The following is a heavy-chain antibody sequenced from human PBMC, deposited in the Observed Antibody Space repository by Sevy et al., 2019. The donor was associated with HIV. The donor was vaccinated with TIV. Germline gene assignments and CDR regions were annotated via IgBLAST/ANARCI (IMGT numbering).Heavy chain of an antibody. D-gene: IGHD5-18*01. J-gene: IGHJ4*02. Sequence: GGSLRLSCAASGFTVNSNYMTWVRQAPGKGLEGVSVIHSDDTTYHADSVKDRFTISRDNFKNTLYLHMSSLRAEDTDAYYCARGKSGYGYALNYWGQGTLVTVSS. CDR1: GFTVNSNY. CDR3: ARGKSGYGYALNY. V-gene: IGHV3-66*01. CDR2: IHSDDTT.